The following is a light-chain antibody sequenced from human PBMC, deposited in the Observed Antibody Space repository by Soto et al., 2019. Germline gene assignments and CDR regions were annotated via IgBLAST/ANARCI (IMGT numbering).Light chain of an antibody. CDR1: SSDVGSYNL. Sequence: QSALTQPASVSGSPGQSITISCTGTSSDVGSYNLVSWYQQHPGKAPKLMIYEGDKRPSGVSSRFSGSKSGYTASLTISWLQAEDEADYYCCTYSGRSTLIFGGGTKLTGL. J-gene: IGLJ2*01. CDR2: EGD. V-gene: IGLV2-23*01. CDR3: CTYSGRSTLI.